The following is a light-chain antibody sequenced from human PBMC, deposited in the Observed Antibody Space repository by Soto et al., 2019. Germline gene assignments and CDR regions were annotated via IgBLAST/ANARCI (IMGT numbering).Light chain of an antibody. CDR3: QQYKSYWT. Sequence: DIQMTQSPSTLSASVGDGVTITCRASQRISTWLAWYQQKPGKAPKLLISDASSWETGVPSRFSGSGSGTEFTLTINSLQPDDFATYYCQQYKSYWTFGQGTKVDIK. CDR1: QRISTW. J-gene: IGKJ1*01. CDR2: DAS. V-gene: IGKV1-5*01.